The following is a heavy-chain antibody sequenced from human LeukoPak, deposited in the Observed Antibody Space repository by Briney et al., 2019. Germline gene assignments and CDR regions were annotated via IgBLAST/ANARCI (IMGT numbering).Heavy chain of an antibody. V-gene: IGHV4-34*01. CDR1: GGSFSGYY. CDR3: ARGRDFWSGYYFDY. CDR2: INHSGST. D-gene: IGHD3-3*01. J-gene: IGHJ4*02. Sequence: KASETLSLTCAVYGGSFSGYYWSWIRQPPGKGLEWIGEINHSGSTNYNPSLKSRVTISVDTSKNQFSLKLSSVTAADTAVYYCARGRDFWSGYYFDYWGQGTLVTVSS.